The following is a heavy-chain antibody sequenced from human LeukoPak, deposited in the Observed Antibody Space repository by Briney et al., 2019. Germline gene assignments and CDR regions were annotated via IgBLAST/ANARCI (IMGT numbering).Heavy chain of an antibody. J-gene: IGHJ4*02. CDR3: ARDRVVGSSTSCSDY. CDR1: GFTFSSYS. Sequence: PGGSLRLSCAASGFTFSSYSMNWVRQAPGKGLEWVSSISGSGTYMYYADSVKGRFAISRDNARNSLFLQMDTLRDEDTAVYYCARDRVVGSSTSCSDYWGQGTLVTVSS. V-gene: IGHV3-21*01. CDR2: ISGSGTYM. D-gene: IGHD2-2*01.